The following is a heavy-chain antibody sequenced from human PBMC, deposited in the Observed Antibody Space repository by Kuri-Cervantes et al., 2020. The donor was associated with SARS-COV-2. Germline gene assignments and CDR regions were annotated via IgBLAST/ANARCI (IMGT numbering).Heavy chain of an antibody. V-gene: IGHV4-39*07. Sequence: SETLSLTCTVSGGSISSSSYYWSWIRQPAGKGLEWIGSIYYSGSTYYNPSLKSRVTISVGTSKNQFSLKLSSVTAADTAVYYCARGAIAAAAFDYWGQGTLVTVSS. J-gene: IGHJ4*02. CDR2: IYYSGST. D-gene: IGHD6-13*01. CDR1: GGSISSSSYY. CDR3: ARGAIAAAAFDY.